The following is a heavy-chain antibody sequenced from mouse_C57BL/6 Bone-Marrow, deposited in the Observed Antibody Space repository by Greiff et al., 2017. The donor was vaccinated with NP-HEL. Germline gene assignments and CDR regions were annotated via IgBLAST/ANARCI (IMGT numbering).Heavy chain of an antibody. CDR2: IRSKSNNYAT. V-gene: IGHV10-1*01. CDR3: VRQELNWFAY. CDR1: GFSFNTYA. Sequence: DVMLVESGGGSVQPKGSLKLSCAASGFSFNTYAMNWVRQAPGKGLEWVARIRSKSNNYATYYADSVKDRFTISRDDSESMLYLQMNNLKTEDTAMYYCVRQELNWFAYWGQGTLVTVSA. J-gene: IGHJ3*01.